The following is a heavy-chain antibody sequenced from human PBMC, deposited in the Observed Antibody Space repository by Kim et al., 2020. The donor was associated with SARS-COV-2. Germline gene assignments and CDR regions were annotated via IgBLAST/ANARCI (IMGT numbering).Heavy chain of an antibody. J-gene: IGHJ4*02. Sequence: GSLRLSCTTSGFTFTGYAMSWVRQAPGKGLERVSSIDGSDGTTYFVDSVKGRFTISRDNSKNTLYLQMSTLRADDTAVYYCVKGGWGSIWDHWGQGTLVTVAS. V-gene: IGHV3-23*01. D-gene: IGHD2-21*01. CDR2: IDGSDGTT. CDR1: GFTFTGYA. CDR3: VKGGWGSIWDH.